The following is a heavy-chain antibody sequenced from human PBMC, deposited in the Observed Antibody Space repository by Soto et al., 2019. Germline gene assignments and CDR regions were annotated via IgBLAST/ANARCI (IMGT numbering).Heavy chain of an antibody. Sequence: PGGSLGLSCVVSGFNFNNYWMSWVRQAPGKGLEWVANINQDGSEKHYVDSVKGRFTISKDSGESSVYLQMNSLRAQDTAMYYCARGAVPAAAYDWFDSWGQGTLVTVSS. CDR3: ARGAVPAAAYDWFDS. CDR1: GFNFNNYW. J-gene: IGHJ5*01. V-gene: IGHV3-7*03. CDR2: INQDGSEK. D-gene: IGHD2-2*01.